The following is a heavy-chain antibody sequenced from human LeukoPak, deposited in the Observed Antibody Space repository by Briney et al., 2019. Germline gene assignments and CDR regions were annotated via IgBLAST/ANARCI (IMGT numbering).Heavy chain of an antibody. Sequence: GGSLRLSCAASGFTFSSYAMYWVRQAPGKGLEWVAVISYDGSNKYYADSVKGRFTISRDNSKNTLYLQMNSLRAEDTAVYYCARGLYNWNDGYYFDYWGQGTLVTVSS. CDR1: GFTFSSYA. V-gene: IGHV3-30*04. CDR2: ISYDGSNK. CDR3: ARGLYNWNDGYYFDY. J-gene: IGHJ4*02. D-gene: IGHD1-1*01.